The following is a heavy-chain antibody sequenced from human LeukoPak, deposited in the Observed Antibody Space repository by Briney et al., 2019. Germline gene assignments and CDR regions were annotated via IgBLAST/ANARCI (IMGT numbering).Heavy chain of an antibody. V-gene: IGHV4-59*08. D-gene: IGHD2-2*02. CDR3: ARHLPYLLAFDI. J-gene: IGHJ3*02. CDR1: GGSFSGYY. Sequence: SETLSLTCAVYGGSFSGYYWSWIRQPPGKGLEWIGYIYYSGSTNYNPSLKSRVTISVDTSKNQFSLKLSSVTAADTAVYYCARHLPYLLAFDIWGQGTMVTVSS. CDR2: IYYSGST.